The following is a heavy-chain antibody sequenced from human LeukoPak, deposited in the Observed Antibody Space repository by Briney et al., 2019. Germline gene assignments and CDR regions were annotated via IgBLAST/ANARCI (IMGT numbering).Heavy chain of an antibody. D-gene: IGHD3-16*02. V-gene: IGHV1-8*01. CDR3: ARQSYVWGNYRSDDALDI. CDR1: GYTFTSYD. Sequence: ASVKVSCKASGYTFTSYDINWVRQATGQGLEWMGWMNPNSGNTGYAQKFQGRVTMTRNTSISTAYMELSSLRSEDTAVYYCARQSYVWGNYRSDDALDIWGQGTMVTVSS. J-gene: IGHJ3*02. CDR2: MNPNSGNT.